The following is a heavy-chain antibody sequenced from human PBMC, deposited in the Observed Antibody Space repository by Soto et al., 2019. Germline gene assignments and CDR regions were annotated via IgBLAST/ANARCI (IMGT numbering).Heavy chain of an antibody. V-gene: IGHV4-31*03. D-gene: IGHD3-3*01. CDR1: GGSISSGGYY. Sequence: PSETLSLTCTVSGGSISSGGYYWSWIRQHPGKGLEWIGYIYYSGSTYYNPSLKSRVTISVDTSKNQFSLKLSSVTAADTAVYYCARQRNYDFWSGYYTHYYYYMDVWGKGTTVTVSS. CDR2: IYYSGST. CDR3: ARQRNYDFWSGYYTHYYYYMDV. J-gene: IGHJ6*03.